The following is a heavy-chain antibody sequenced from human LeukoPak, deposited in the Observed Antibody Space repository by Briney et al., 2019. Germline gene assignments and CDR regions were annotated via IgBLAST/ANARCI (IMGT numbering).Heavy chain of an antibody. CDR3: ARRGPSGSYYYYFAMDV. CDR1: GGTFSGYY. D-gene: IGHD6-25*01. V-gene: IGHV4-34*01. J-gene: IGHJ6*02. CDR2: INHSGTT. Sequence: SETLSLTCAVYGGTFSGYYWTWVRQSPGKGLEWIGVINHSGTTNYNPSLMSRVTISVDTSKNQLFLNLSSVHAAETAVYYCARRGPSGSYYYYFAMDVWGQGTTVSVSS.